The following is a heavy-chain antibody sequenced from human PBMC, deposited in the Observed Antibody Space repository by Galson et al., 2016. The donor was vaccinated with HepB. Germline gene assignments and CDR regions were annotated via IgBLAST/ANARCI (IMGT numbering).Heavy chain of an antibody. CDR2: IKQDGSEK. V-gene: IGHV3-7*03. J-gene: IGHJ5*02. D-gene: IGHD2-2*01. CDR1: GFTFSSYW. Sequence: SLRLSCAASGFTFSSYWMSWVRQAPGKGLEWVANIKQDGSEKYYVDSVKGRFTISRDNAKNSLYLQMNSLRAEDTAVYYCARDQSRVGYCSSTSCGADPWGQGTLVTVSS. CDR3: ARDQSRVGYCSSTSCGADP.